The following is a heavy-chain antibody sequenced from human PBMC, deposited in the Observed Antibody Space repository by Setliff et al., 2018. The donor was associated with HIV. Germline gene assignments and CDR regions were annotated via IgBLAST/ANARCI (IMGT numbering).Heavy chain of an antibody. V-gene: IGHV2-26*01. D-gene: IGHD3-3*01. CDR1: GFSLSNTRMG. J-gene: IGHJ4*02. Sequence: GSGPTLVNPAQESLTLTCTVSGFSLSNTRMGVSWIRQPPGKALEWLAHIFPNDEKSYSASLKSRVTISEDTSKSQVVLTMTNMDPLDTATYFCARYNFRRGYWDYFDYWGQGTQVTVSS. CDR3: ARYNFRRGYWDYFDY. CDR2: IFPNDEK.